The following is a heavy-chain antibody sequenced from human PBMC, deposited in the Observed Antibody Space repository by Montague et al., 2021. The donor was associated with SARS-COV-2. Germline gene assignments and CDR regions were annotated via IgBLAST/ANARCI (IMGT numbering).Heavy chain of an antibody. V-gene: IGHV4-59*03. J-gene: IGHJ4*02. CDR3: ATSLGGRYYWADYYFDY. CDR2: LHHSGAT. D-gene: IGHD3-10*01. Sequence: SETLSLTCAVTGASMSPYHWSWIRQPPGKGLEWIGKLHHSGATXXXPSXXXRVTMSVDTSKNQFSLNLISVTAADTAVYFCATSLGGRYYWADYYFDYWGQGILVTVSA. CDR1: GASMSPYH.